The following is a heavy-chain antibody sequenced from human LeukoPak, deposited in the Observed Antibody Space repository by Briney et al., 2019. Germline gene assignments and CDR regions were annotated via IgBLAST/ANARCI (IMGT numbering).Heavy chain of an antibody. J-gene: IGHJ3*02. CDR1: GFTFSSYG. V-gene: IGHV3-33*01. CDR2: IWYDGSNK. Sequence: GGSLRLSCAASGFTFSSYGMHWVRQAPGKGLEWVAVIWYDGSNKYYADSVKGRFTISRDNSKNTLYLQMNSLRAEDTAVYYCARDSGGDAFDTWGQGKMVTVSS. CDR3: ARDSGGDAFDT. D-gene: IGHD3-16*01.